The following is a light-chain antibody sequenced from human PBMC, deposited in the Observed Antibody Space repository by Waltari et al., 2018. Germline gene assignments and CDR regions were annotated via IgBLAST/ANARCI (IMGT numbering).Light chain of an antibody. J-gene: IGKJ2*03. CDR2: AVS. CDR3: QQHNNFPYS. CDR1: QDINNF. V-gene: IGKV1-16*01. Sequence: DIQMTQSPSSLSASVGDRVTITCRANQDINNFLLWFQQRPGKAPKSLIHAVSHLHSGFPPLFSGSRSVPDFTLTISDLQPEDFATYYCQQHNNFPYSLGQGTRLEIK.